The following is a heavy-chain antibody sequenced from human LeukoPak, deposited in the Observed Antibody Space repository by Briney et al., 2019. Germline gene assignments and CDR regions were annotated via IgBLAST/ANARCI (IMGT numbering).Heavy chain of an antibody. V-gene: IGHV1-2*02. CDR1: GYTFTGYY. CDR3: ARDLFDYYDSSGLAY. J-gene: IGHJ4*02. D-gene: IGHD3-22*01. Sequence: ASVNVSCKASGYTFTGYYMHWVRQAPGQGLEWMGWINPNSGGTNYAQKFQGRVTMTRDTSISTAYMELSRLRSDDTAVYYCARDLFDYYDSSGLAYWGQGTLVTVSS. CDR2: INPNSGGT.